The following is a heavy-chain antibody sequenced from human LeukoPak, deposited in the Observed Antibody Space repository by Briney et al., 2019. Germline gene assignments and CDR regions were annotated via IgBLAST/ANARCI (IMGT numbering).Heavy chain of an antibody. CDR1: GFTFSGTA. V-gene: IGHV3-23*01. J-gene: IGHJ4*02. CDR2: ISGSGGST. CDR3: AKEFLTGYSSGWYSAVDY. D-gene: IGHD6-19*01. Sequence: GGSLRLSCAASGFTFSGTAMAWVRQAPGKGLEWVSAISGSGGSTYYADSVKGRFTISRDNSKNTLYLQMNSLRAEDTAVYYCAKEFLTGYSSGWYSAVDYWGQGTLVTVSS.